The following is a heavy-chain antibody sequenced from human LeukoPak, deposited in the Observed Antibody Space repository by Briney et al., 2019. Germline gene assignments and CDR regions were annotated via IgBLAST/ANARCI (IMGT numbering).Heavy chain of an antibody. CDR2: INHSGST. D-gene: IGHD6-19*01. J-gene: IGHJ5*02. CDR3: ARGPYSSGWYGGWFDP. V-gene: IGHV4-34*01. Sequence: SETLSLTCAVYGGSFSGYYWSWIRRPPGKGLEWIGEINHSGSTNYNPPLKGRVTISVDTSKNQFSLKLSSVTAADTAVYCCARGPYSSGWYGGWFDPWGQGTLVTVSS. CDR1: GGSFSGYY.